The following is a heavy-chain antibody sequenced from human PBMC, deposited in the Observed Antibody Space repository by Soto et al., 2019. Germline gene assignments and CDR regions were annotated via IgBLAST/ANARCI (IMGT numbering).Heavy chain of an antibody. J-gene: IGHJ4*02. CDR3: ASEVSGRGGGY. Sequence: QVQLVESGGGVVQPGRSLRLSCAASGFTFSSYGMHWVRQAPGKGLEWVAVIWYDGSNKYYADSVKGRFTISRDNSKNTLYLQMNSLRAEDTAVYYCASEVSGRGGGYWGQGTLVTVSS. CDR2: IWYDGSNK. V-gene: IGHV3-33*01. D-gene: IGHD3-10*01. CDR1: GFTFSSYG.